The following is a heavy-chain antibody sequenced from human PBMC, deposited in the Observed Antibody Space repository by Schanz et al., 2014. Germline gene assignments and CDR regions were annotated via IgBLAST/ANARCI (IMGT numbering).Heavy chain of an antibody. Sequence: QMQLVESGGGLVKPGGSLRLSCVASGFSFSDSFMSWIRQTPEKGLEWIAFMSHSGGVIYYAESVRGRFFISRDNAKNSLYLQRKSLRVDDTAVYYCARAGYCTSVSCSLFVSDYWGQGTLVTVSS. CDR3: ARAGYCTSVSCSLFVSDY. V-gene: IGHV3-11*01. J-gene: IGHJ4*02. CDR1: GFSFSDSF. CDR2: MSHSGGVI. D-gene: IGHD2-2*03.